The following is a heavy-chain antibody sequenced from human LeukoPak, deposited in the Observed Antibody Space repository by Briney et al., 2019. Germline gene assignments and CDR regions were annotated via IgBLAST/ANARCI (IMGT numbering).Heavy chain of an antibody. CDR2: INSDGSST. D-gene: IGHD6-13*01. V-gene: IGHV3-74*01. Sequence: GGSLRLSCAASGFTFSSYWMHWVRQAPGKGLVWVSRINSDGSSTSYADSVQGRFTISRDNAKNTLYLQMNSLRAEDTAVYYCARDPRPRWSDYYYYGMDVWGQGTTVTVSS. J-gene: IGHJ6*02. CDR1: GFTFSSYW. CDR3: ARDPRPRWSDYYYYGMDV.